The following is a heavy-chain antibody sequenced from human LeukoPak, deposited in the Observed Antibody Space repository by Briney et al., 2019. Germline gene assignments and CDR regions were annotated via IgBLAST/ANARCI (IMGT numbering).Heavy chain of an antibody. Sequence: GESLEISFQGSGYRFTSYWIGWVRPIPGKGLEWMGIIYPGDSDTRYSPSFQGQVTSSADKSISTAYLQWSSLKASDTAMYYCARLVVGAMGNDYWGQGTLVTVSS. CDR2: IYPGDSDT. CDR3: ARLVVGAMGNDY. V-gene: IGHV5-51*01. D-gene: IGHD1-26*01. CDR1: GYRFTSYW. J-gene: IGHJ4*02.